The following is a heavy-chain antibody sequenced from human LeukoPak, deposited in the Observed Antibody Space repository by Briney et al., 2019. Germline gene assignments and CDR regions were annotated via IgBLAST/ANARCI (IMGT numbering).Heavy chain of an antibody. Sequence: PGRSLRLSCAASGFTFSTHGMHWVRQAPGQGLEWVAIIRYDGSNKYYADSVKGRFTISRDNSKNTLYLQMNNLRAEDTAVYYCAKDSEVTTTIEDWGQGTLVTVSS. J-gene: IGHJ4*02. V-gene: IGHV3-33*06. CDR2: IRYDGSNK. D-gene: IGHD4-11*01. CDR1: GFTFSTHG. CDR3: AKDSEVTTTIED.